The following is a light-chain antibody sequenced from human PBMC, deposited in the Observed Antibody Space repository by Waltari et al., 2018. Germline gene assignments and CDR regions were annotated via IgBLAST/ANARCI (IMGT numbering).Light chain of an antibody. CDR2: EVT. CDR3: SSYAGSNYLV. V-gene: IGLV2-8*01. Sequence: QSALTQPPSASGSPGQSVTISCTGTRSDIGAYNYVSWYQQHPGKAPKFIMFEVTKRPSGVPERFSGSKSGITASLTISGLQPEDEADYYCSSYAGSNYLVFGGGTKLTVL. J-gene: IGLJ2*01. CDR1: RSDIGAYNY.